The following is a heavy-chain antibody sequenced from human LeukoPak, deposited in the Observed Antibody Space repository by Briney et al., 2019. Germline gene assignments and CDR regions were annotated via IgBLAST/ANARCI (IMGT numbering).Heavy chain of an antibody. D-gene: IGHD4-11*01. V-gene: IGHV3-7*01. Sequence: GGSLRLSCAASGFTFDTYWMSWVRQAPGKGLEWVANIKPDGSEKHYVDSVKGRFTISRDNAKNSLYLQMNSLRAEDTAVYYCATYSILNAREFRYWGQGTPVTVTS. J-gene: IGHJ1*01. CDR1: GFTFDTYW. CDR3: ATYSILNAREFRY. CDR2: IKPDGSEK.